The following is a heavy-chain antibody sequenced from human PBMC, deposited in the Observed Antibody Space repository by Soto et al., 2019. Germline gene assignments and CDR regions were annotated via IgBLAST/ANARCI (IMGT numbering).Heavy chain of an antibody. CDR1: GGSISSGGYY. Sequence: SETLSLTCTVSGGSISSGGYYWSWIRQHPGKGLEWIGYIYYSGSTYYNPSLKSRVTITVDTSKNQFSLKLSSVTAADTAVYYCARWNLGTTVTTSTERNDAFDIWGQGTMVTVSS. V-gene: IGHV4-31*03. CDR3: ARWNLGTTVTTSTERNDAFDI. D-gene: IGHD4-17*01. J-gene: IGHJ3*02. CDR2: IYYSGST.